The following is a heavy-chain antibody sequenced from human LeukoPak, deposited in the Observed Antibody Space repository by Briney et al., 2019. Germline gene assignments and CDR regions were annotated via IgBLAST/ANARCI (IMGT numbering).Heavy chain of an antibody. D-gene: IGHD2-21*01. CDR1: GFPFSSYS. J-gene: IGHJ6*03. CDR2: ISSCSSYI. V-gene: IGHV3-21*01. CDR3: ARDLWHIARYGHYMDV. Sequence: GGALRLSYSASGFPFSSYSMNWVRQAPGKGGEWVSFISSCSSYIYYADSVKGRFTISRDNAKNSLYLQMNSLIAEDTAVYYCARDLWHIARYGHYMDVWGKGTTVTISS.